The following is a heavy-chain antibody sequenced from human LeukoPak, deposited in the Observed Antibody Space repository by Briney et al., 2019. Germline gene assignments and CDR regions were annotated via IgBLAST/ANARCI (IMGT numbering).Heavy chain of an antibody. J-gene: IGHJ4*02. D-gene: IGHD3-10*01. V-gene: IGHV3-30*18. CDR3: AKGLVGSGSYQPVDF. CDR2: ISYDGSDK. Sequence: PGGSLRLSCAASGFTFSTYGMFWVRQAPGKGLEWVAVISYDGSDKYYADSVKGRFTISRDNSKSTLYLQMNSLRPEATAMYYCAKGLVGSGSYQPVDFWGQGTLVTVSS. CDR1: GFTFSTYG.